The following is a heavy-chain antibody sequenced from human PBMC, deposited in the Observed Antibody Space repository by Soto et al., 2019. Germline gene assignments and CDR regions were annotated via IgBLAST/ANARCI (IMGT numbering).Heavy chain of an antibody. CDR3: AKDIYAVQLERLGYYGMDV. Sequence: GGSLRLSCAASGFTFDDYAMRWVRQAPGKGLEWVSGISWNSGSIGYADSVKGRFTISRDNAKNSLYLQMNSLRAEDTALYYCAKDIYAVQLERLGYYGMDVWGQGTTVTVSS. CDR2: ISWNSGSI. CDR1: GFTFDDYA. J-gene: IGHJ6*02. V-gene: IGHV3-9*01. D-gene: IGHD1-1*01.